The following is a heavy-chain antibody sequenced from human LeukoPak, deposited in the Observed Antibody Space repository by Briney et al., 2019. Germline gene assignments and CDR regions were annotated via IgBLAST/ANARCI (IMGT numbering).Heavy chain of an antibody. D-gene: IGHD2-21*01. CDR3: AKASNSPFHY. CDR1: GFTFRSYE. V-gene: IGHV3-48*03. CDR2: IYTDDTI. J-gene: IGHJ4*02. Sequence: PGGSLRLSCVGSGFTFRSYEFSWVRQTPGKGLEWISHIYTDDTIYQADSVKGRFTISRDNDKNSPYLQMSSLRAEDTAVYYCAKASNSPFHYWRQGTLVTVSS.